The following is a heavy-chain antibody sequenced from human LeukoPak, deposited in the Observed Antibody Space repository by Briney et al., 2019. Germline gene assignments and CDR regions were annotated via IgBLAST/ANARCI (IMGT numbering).Heavy chain of an antibody. Sequence: GGSLRLSCAASGFTFSSYSMNWVRQAPGKGLEWVSYISSSSSTIYYADSVKGRFTISRDNAKNSLYLQMNSLRDEDTAVYYCARTIMAAAGTNNWFDPWGQGTLVTVSS. CDR2: ISSSSSTI. V-gene: IGHV3-48*02. CDR3: ARTIMAAAGTNNWFDP. CDR1: GFTFSSYS. D-gene: IGHD6-13*01. J-gene: IGHJ5*02.